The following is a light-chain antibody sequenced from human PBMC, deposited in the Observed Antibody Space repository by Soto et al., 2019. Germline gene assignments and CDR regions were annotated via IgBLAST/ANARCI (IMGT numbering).Light chain of an antibody. V-gene: IGLV2-14*01. CDR2: DVS. CDR3: SSYTSSIIPYV. Sequence: QSALTQPASVSGSPGQSITISCTGTSSDVGGYNYVSWYQQHPGKAPKLMIYDVSHRPSGVSNRFSGSKSGNTASLTISGLQAEDEADYYCSSYTSSIIPYVFGTGTKLTVL. CDR1: SSDVGGYNY. J-gene: IGLJ1*01.